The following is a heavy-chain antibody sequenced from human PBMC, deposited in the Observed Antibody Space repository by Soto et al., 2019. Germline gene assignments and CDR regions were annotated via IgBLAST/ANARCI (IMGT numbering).Heavy chain of an antibody. V-gene: IGHV3-7*04. CDR2: IKQDGSEK. Sequence: GGSLRLSCAASGFTFSSYWMNWVRQAPGKGLEWVANIKQDGSEKYYVDSVKGRFPISRDNAKNSLYLRMNSLRAEDTAVYYCARGAGSYFRRVVGAFDIWGQGTMVTVSS. D-gene: IGHD3-10*01. CDR3: ARGAGSYFRRVVGAFDI. J-gene: IGHJ3*02. CDR1: GFTFSSYW.